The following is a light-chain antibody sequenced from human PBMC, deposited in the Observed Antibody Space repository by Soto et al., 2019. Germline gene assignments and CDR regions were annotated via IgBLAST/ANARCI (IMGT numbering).Light chain of an antibody. CDR2: GNN. V-gene: IGLV1-40*01. CDR1: SSNIGAGHD. CDR3: QSSKV. Sequence: QSVLTQPPSVSGAPGQRVTISCTGSSSNIGAGHDVHWYQQLPGAAPKLLIYGNNNRPSGVPDRFSGSKSGTSASLGITGLQAEAEADYYGQSSKVFGGGTKLTVL. J-gene: IGLJ2*01.